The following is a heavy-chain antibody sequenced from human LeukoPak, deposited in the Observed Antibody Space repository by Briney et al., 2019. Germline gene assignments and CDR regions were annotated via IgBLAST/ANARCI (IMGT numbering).Heavy chain of an antibody. V-gene: IGHV3-7*01. CDR3: ARDEGSPLGATRGEGY. CDR1: GFTFSSYW. J-gene: IGHJ4*02. D-gene: IGHD1-26*01. Sequence: GGSLRLSCAASGFTFSSYWMSWVRQAPGKGLEWVANIKQDGSEKYYVDSVKGRFTISRDSAKNSLYLQMNSLRAEDTAVYYCARDEGSPLGATRGEGYWGQGTLVTVSS. CDR2: IKQDGSEK.